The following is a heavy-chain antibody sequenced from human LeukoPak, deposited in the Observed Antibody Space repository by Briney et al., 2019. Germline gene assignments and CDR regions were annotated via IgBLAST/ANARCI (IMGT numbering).Heavy chain of an antibody. CDR1: GYAFSGYN. J-gene: IGHJ4*02. V-gene: IGHV1-46*01. CDR3: ARALDFGGNDFDY. CDR2: INPTGGGT. Sequence: ASVKVSCKASGYAFSGYNMHWGRHAPGQGLGWMGIINPTGGGTTYAQKFQGRLTMTRDTSTATIYMDLNSLRSEDTAVYFCARALDFGGNDFDYWGQGTLVTVSS. D-gene: IGHD4-23*01.